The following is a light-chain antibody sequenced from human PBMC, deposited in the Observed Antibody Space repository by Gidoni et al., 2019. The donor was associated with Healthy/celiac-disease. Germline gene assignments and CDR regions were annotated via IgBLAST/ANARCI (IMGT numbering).Light chain of an antibody. CDR2: LGS. V-gene: IGKV2-28*01. CDR3: MQALQTPPMCS. Sequence: DIVMTQSPLSLPVTPGEPASISCRSSQSPQLLIYLGSNRASGVPDRFSGSGSGTDFTLKISRVEAEDVGVYYCMQALQTPPMCSFGQGTKLEIK. J-gene: IGKJ2*04. CDR1: Q.